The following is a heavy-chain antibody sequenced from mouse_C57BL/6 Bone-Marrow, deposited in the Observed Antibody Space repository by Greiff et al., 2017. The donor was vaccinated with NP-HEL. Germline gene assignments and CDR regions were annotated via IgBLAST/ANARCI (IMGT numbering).Heavy chain of an antibody. V-gene: IGHV2-6-1*01. J-gene: IGHJ4*01. CDR3: ARHSKLGRWAMDY. CDR1: GFSLTSYG. D-gene: IGHD4-1*01. Sequence: QVQLKESGPGLVAPSQSLSITCTVSGFSLTSYGVHWVRQPPGKGLEWLVVIWSDGSTTYNSALKSRLSISKDNSKSQVFLKMNSRQTDDTAMYYCARHSKLGRWAMDYWGQGTSVTVSS. CDR2: IWSDGST.